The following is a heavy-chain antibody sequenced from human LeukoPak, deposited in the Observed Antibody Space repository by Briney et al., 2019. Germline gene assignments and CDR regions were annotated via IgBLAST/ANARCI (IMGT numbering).Heavy chain of an antibody. CDR3: ARLGKMNLGRGTVWDFDL. D-gene: IGHD1-7*01. CDR1: GGSVSSDS. V-gene: IGHV4-59*08. J-gene: IGHJ2*01. Sequence: PSETLSLTCTASGGSVSSDSWNWIRQSPGRGLEFIGSIYNTGSSNHNPSLKNRVTISFEKSTEQFSLQLSYVTAADTATFYCARLGKMNLGRGTVWDFDLWGRGTLVTVSS. CDR2: IYNTGSS.